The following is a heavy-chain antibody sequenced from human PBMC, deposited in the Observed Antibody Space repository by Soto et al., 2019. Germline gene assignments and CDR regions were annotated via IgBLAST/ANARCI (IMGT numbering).Heavy chain of an antibody. Sequence: GSLRLSCAASGFSFINYPMSCVLQAPGKGLEWVSGMSGSGASTYYADSVKGRFTISRDNSKNTLYLQMNSLRGEDTAIYYCAKVGSGWYYFDYWGQGTLVTV. D-gene: IGHD6-19*01. CDR1: GFSFINYP. J-gene: IGHJ4*02. CDR2: MSGSGAST. V-gene: IGHV3-23*01. CDR3: AKVGSGWYYFDY.